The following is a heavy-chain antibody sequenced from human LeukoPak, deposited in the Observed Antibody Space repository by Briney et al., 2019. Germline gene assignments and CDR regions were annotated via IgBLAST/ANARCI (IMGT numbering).Heavy chain of an antibody. CDR1: GVSILSSSYY. V-gene: IGHV4-39*07. Sequence: SETLSLTCTVSGVSILSSSYYWGWIRQPPGKGLEWFGSIYYSGNTDYNPSPNRRITISVQTSKNQFSLKLSSVSAADTAVYYCARDRFDDSSGYYYHYFYYMGVWGKGTTVTVSS. CDR3: ARDRFDDSSGYYYHYFYYMGV. J-gene: IGHJ6*03. D-gene: IGHD3-22*01. CDR2: IYYSGNT.